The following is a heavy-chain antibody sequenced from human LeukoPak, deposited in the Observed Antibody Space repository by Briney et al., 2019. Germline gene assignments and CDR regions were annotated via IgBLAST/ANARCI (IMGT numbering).Heavy chain of an antibody. V-gene: IGHV3-43*01. CDR1: GFTFDDYT. Sequence: GGSLRLSCAASGFTFDDYTMHWVRQAPGKGLEWVSLISSDGGSTYYADSVKGRFTISRDNSKNSLYVQLNNLRTEDTALYYCAKGRYGSGSFSTPFEYWGQGTLVTVSS. CDR3: AKGRYGSGSFSTPFEY. J-gene: IGHJ4*02. D-gene: IGHD3-10*01. CDR2: ISSDGGST.